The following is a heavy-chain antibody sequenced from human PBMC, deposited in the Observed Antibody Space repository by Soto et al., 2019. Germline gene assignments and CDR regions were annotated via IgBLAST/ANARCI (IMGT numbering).Heavy chain of an antibody. D-gene: IGHD5-12*01. CDR3: ARDHHRYSGYDYVDY. J-gene: IGHJ4*02. Sequence: PGGSLRLSCAASGFNFSDYYMSWIRQAPGKGLEWVSYISASSSYTNYADSVKGRFTISRDNAKNSLYLQMNSLRAEDTAVYYCARDHHRYSGYDYVDYWGQGTLVTVSS. V-gene: IGHV3-11*05. CDR2: ISASSSYT. CDR1: GFNFSDYY.